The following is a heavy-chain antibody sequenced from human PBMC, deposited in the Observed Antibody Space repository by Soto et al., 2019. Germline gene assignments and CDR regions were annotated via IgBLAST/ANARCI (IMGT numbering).Heavy chain of an antibody. V-gene: IGHV1-18*01. CDR2: ISAYNGNT. CDR3: ARDESLEDYYDSSGYQPLDY. CDR1: GYTFTSYG. D-gene: IGHD3-22*01. Sequence: QVQLVQSGAEVKKPGASVKVSCKASGYTFTSYGIGWVRQAPGQGLEWMGWISAYNGNTNYAQKLQGRVTMTTDTSTSTAYMELRSLRSDDTAVYYCARDESLEDYYDSSGYQPLDYWGQGTLVTVSS. J-gene: IGHJ4*02.